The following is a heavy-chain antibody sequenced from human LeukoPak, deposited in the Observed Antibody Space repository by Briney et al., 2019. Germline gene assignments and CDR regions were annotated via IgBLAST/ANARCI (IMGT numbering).Heavy chain of an antibody. CDR3: AREGGSSSWYYGWFDP. V-gene: IGHV3-30*01. Sequence: GGSLRLSCAASGFTFSSYAMHWVRQAPGKGLEWVAVISYDGSNKYYADSVKGRFTISRDNSKNTLYLQMNSLRAEDTAVYYCAREGGSSSWYYGWFDPWGQGTLVTVSS. J-gene: IGHJ5*02. CDR1: GFTFSSYA. CDR2: ISYDGSNK. D-gene: IGHD6-13*01.